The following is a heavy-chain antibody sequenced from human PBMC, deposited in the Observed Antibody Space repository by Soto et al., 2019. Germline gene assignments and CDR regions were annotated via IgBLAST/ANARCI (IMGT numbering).Heavy chain of an antibody. CDR2: ISSSSSTI. CDR1: GFTFSSYS. V-gene: IGHV3-48*01. CDR3: ARDLRTPVTTGILYYFDY. D-gene: IGHD4-17*01. Sequence: EVQLVESGGGLVQPGGSLRLSCAASGFTFSSYSMNWVRQAPGKGLEWVSYISSSSSTIYYADSVKVRFTIPRDNAKNSLYLQMNSLRAEVTAVYYCARDLRTPVTTGILYYFDYWGQGTLVTVAS. J-gene: IGHJ4*02.